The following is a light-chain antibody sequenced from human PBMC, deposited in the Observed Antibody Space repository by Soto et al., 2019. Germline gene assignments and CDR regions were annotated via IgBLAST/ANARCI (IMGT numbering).Light chain of an antibody. CDR3: QHYNNWPTWT. V-gene: IGKV3-15*01. CDR2: GAS. Sequence: EMVMTQSPATLSVSPGERVTLSCRASQSVSGHLAWYQQKRGQAPRLLIYGASTRATGIPARFSGSGSGTEFTLTINGLQSEDFAVYYCQHYNNWPTWTFGQGTTVEI. J-gene: IGKJ1*01. CDR1: QSVSGH.